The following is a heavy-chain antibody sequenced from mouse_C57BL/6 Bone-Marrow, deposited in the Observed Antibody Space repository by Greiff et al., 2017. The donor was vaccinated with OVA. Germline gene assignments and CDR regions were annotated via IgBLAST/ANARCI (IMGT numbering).Heavy chain of an antibody. J-gene: IGHJ2*01. CDR3: TRSYSNYGDFDY. CDR2: IDPETGGP. D-gene: IGHD2-5*01. CDR1: GYPFTDYE. V-gene: IGHV1-15*01. Sequence: VHLVESGAELVRPGASVTLSCKASGYPFTDYEMHWVKQTPVHGLEWIGAIDPETGGPAYNQKFKGKAILTADKSSSTAYMELRSLTSEDSAVYYCTRSYSNYGDFDYWGQGTTLTVSS.